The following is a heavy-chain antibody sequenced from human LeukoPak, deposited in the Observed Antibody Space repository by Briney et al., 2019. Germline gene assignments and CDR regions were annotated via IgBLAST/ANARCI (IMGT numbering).Heavy chain of an antibody. D-gene: IGHD4-17*01. J-gene: IGHJ5*02. CDR3: ASTVTSFWFDP. V-gene: IGHV1-2*02. CDR2: INPNSGGT. Sequence: ASVKVSCKASGYTFTGYYMHWVRQAPGQGVEWMGWINPNSGGTNNAQKFQGRVTMTRYTPISTAYMELSRLRSDYTAVYYCASTVTSFWFDPWGQGTLVTVSS. CDR1: GYTFTGYY.